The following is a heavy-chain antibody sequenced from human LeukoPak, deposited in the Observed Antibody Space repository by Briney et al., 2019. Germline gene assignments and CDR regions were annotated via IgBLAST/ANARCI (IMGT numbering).Heavy chain of an antibody. CDR3: AKEMAATNAIDY. J-gene: IGHJ4*02. CDR1: GFTFGNYA. V-gene: IGHV3-23*01. CDR2: ISGGGSSK. Sequence: PGGSLRLSCTASGFTFGNYAMTWVRQAPGKGLEWVSGISGGGSSKYYADSVKGRFTISRDNSKNTLYLHMNSLRAEDTAVYYCAKEMAATNAIDYWGQGTLVTVSS. D-gene: IGHD5-24*01.